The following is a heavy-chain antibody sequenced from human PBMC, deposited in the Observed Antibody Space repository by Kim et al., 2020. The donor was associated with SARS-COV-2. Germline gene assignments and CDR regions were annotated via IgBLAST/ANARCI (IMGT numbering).Heavy chain of an antibody. D-gene: IGHD3-3*01. V-gene: IGHV3-23*01. CDR3: AKDRTIFGVVNFDY. Sequence: GGSLRLSCAASGFTFHDYAMIWVRQAPGKGLEWVSAISASGGSTYYADSVRGRFTISRDNSKNTVFLQMNTLRAEDTAMYYCAKDRTIFGVVNFDYWGQGTLVTVSS. J-gene: IGHJ4*02. CDR2: ISASGGST. CDR1: GFTFHDYA.